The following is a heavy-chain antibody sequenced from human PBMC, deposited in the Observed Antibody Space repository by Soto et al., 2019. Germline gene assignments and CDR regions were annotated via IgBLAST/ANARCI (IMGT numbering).Heavy chain of an antibody. CDR1: GYTFINFD. CDR3: ARMASAGTLNWFDP. Sequence: QVQLVQSGAEVKEPGASVRVSCKASGYTFINFDISWVRQATGQGLEWMGWMTPGSGKTGYASKFQGRVSMTRDASTSTAHLELSSLTSEDTAVHYCARMASAGTLNWFDPWGQGTLVTVSS. CDR2: MTPGSGKT. J-gene: IGHJ5*02. V-gene: IGHV1-8*01. D-gene: IGHD6-13*01.